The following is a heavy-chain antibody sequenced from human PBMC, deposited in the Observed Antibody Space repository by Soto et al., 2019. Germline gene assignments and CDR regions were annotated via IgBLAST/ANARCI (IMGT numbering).Heavy chain of an antibody. CDR2: IKSKTDGGTT. Sequence: PGGSLRLSCAASGFTFSNAWMNWVRQAPGKGLEWVGRIKSKTDGGTTDYAAPVKGRFTISRDDSKNTLYLQMNSLKTEDTAVYYCTTAGYCSGGSCYSGLSYYYYGMDVWGQGTTVTVSS. D-gene: IGHD2-15*01. J-gene: IGHJ6*02. CDR1: GFTFSNAW. CDR3: TTAGYCSGGSCYSGLSYYYYGMDV. V-gene: IGHV3-15*07.